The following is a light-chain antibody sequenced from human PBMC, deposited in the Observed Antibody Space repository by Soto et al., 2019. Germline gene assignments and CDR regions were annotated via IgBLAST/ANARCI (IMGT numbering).Light chain of an antibody. CDR1: NSDIGNYKY. J-gene: IGLJ3*02. V-gene: IGLV2-14*01. CDR2: EVS. Sequence: QSALTQPASVSGSPGQSITISCTGTNSDIGNYKYVSWYQQHPGKVPKLMIYEVSNRPSGVSNRFSGSKSGNTASLTISGLQAEDEADYYCSSYIGNESWVFGGGTKLTVL. CDR3: SSYIGNESWV.